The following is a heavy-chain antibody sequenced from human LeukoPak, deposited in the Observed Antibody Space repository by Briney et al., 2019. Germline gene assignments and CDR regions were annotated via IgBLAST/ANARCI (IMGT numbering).Heavy chain of an antibody. V-gene: IGHV3-21*01. CDR1: GFTFSSYS. CDR2: ISSSSSYI. CDR3: ARDSQFAQWLVRPENAFDI. J-gene: IGHJ3*02. Sequence: GGSLRLSCAASGFTFSSYSMNWVRQAPGKGLEWVSSISSSSSYIYYADSVKGRFTISRDNAKNSLYLQMNSLRAEDTAVYYCARDSQFAQWLVRPENAFDIWGQGTMVTVSS. D-gene: IGHD6-19*01.